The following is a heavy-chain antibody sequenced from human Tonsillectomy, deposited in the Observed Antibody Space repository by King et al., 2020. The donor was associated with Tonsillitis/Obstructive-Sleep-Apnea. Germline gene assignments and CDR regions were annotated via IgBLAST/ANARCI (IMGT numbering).Heavy chain of an antibody. J-gene: IGHJ4*02. V-gene: IGHV4-39*01. D-gene: IGHD2-21*01. Sequence: QLQESGPGLVKPSETLSLTCTVSVGSISSSSYYWGWIRQPPGRGLEWIGSIYYSGSTYYNPSLKSRVTISTDTSKNEFSLQLSSVSAADTAVYYCASDCRPWFDFWGQGTLVTVSS. CDR2: IYYSGST. CDR3: ASDCRPWFDF. CDR1: VGSISSSSYY.